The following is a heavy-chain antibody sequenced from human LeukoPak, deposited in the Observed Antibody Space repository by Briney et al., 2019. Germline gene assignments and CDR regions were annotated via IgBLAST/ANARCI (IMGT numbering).Heavy chain of an antibody. CDR3: AREFRAGFDY. CDR2: INHNGNVN. J-gene: IGHJ4*02. Sequence: GGSLRLSCAASGFTFSSYWMNWARQAPGKGLEWVASINHNGNVNYYVDSVKGRFTISRDNAKNSLYLQMSNLRAEDTAVYYCAREFRAGFDYWGQGTPVTVSS. D-gene: IGHD6-25*01. CDR1: GFTFSSYW. V-gene: IGHV3-7*03.